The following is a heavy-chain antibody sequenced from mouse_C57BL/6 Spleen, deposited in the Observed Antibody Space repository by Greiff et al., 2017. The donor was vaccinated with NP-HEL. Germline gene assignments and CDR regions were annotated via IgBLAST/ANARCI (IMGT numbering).Heavy chain of an antibody. J-gene: IGHJ4*01. V-gene: IGHV14-4*01. CDR3: TTGTEDYAMDY. D-gene: IGHD3-3*01. Sequence: DVQLQESGAELVRPGASVKLSCTASGFNIKDDYMHWVKQRPEQGLEWIGWIDPENGDTEYASKFQGKATITADTSSNTAYLQLSSLTSEDTAVYYCTTGTEDYAMDYWGQGTSVTVSS. CDR2: IDPENGDT. CDR1: GFNIKDDY.